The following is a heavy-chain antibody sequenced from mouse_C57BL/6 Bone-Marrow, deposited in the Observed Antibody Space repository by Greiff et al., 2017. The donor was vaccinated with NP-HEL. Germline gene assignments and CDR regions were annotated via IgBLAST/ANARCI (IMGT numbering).Heavy chain of an antibody. D-gene: IGHD2-2*01. J-gene: IGHJ3*01. Sequence: QVQLQQPGAELVRPGSSVKLSCKASGYTFTSYWMDWVKQRPGQGLEWIGNIYPSDSETHYNQKFKDKATLTVDKSSSTAYMQLSSLTSEDSAVYYCARSRGYDGPLVAYWGQGTLVTVSA. V-gene: IGHV1-61*01. CDR3: ARSRGYDGPLVAY. CDR1: GYTFTSYW. CDR2: IYPSDSET.